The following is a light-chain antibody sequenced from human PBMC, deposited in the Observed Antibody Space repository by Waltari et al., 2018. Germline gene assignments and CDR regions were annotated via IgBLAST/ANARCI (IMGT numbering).Light chain of an antibody. V-gene: IGKV2-28*01. CDR2: LGS. Sequence: DIVMTQSPLSLPVTPGEPASISCRSSQSLLSSNGNNYLDWYLQKPGQSPQLLIYLGSNRASGVPDRFSGSRSGTDFTLKISRVEAEDVGVYYCAQVLHTPLTFGGGTKVEIK. J-gene: IGKJ4*01. CDR1: QSLLSSNGNNY. CDR3: AQVLHTPLT.